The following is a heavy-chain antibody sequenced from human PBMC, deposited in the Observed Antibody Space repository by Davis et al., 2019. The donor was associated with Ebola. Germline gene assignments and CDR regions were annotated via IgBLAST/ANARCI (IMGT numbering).Heavy chain of an antibody. CDR3: ARQGTTSWDS. CDR1: GNSFTRFW. J-gene: IGHJ4*02. V-gene: IGHV5-51*01. CDR2: IFPDDSDA. Sequence: TVSCKGSGNSFTRFWIGWVRQLPGKGLEWMGFIFPDDSDATYSPSFQGQVTFSVDKSIRTAYLHWNSLKASNTATYYCARQGTTSWDSWGQGTLVTVSS. D-gene: IGHD2-2*01.